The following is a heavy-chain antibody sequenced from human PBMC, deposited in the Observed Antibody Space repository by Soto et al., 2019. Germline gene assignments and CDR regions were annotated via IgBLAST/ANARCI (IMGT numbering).Heavy chain of an antibody. J-gene: IGHJ4*02. D-gene: IGHD2-8*01. CDR1: GGTFSLSP. V-gene: IGHV1-69*01. CDR2: IIPIFGIA. Sequence: VRVSCQDSGGTFSLSPMSWVRQAPGQPPERMGGIIPIFGIANYAQKFQGRVTITADESTSTVYMELSSLRSEDTAVYYCARFETKYCTNGVCYFGYWGRGTVVSVS. CDR3: ARFETKYCTNGVCYFGY.